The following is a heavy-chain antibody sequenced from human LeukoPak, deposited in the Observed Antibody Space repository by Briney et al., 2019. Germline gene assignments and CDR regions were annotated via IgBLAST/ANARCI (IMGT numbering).Heavy chain of an antibody. D-gene: IGHD3-22*01. Sequence: SGTLSLTCTVSGGSISSSNWWSWVRQPPGKGLEWIGEIYRSGSINYNPSLKSRVTISIDKSKNQFSLKLSSVTAADTAVYYCARVALYDSSAHNYFDYWGQGTLVTVSS. V-gene: IGHV4-4*02. CDR1: GGSISSSNW. J-gene: IGHJ4*02. CDR3: ARVALYDSSAHNYFDY. CDR2: IYRSGSI.